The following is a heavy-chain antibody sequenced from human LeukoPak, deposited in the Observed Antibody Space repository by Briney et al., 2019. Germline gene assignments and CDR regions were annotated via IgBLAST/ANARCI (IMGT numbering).Heavy chain of an antibody. J-gene: IGHJ4*02. D-gene: IGHD3-10*01. CDR3: ASILRSSSGYYFDY. CDR1: GFTVSTNY. CDR2: IYSGDTT. V-gene: IGHV3-66*01. Sequence: GGSLRLSCVASGFTVSTNYMSWVRQAPGKGLEWVSVIYSGDTTFYADSVRGKFTISRDNSKNTLYLQMNSLRAEDTAVYYCASILRSSSGYYFDYWGQGTLVTVSS.